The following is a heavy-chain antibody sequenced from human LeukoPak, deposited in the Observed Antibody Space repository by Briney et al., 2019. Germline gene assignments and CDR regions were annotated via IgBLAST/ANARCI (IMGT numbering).Heavy chain of an antibody. J-gene: IGHJ4*02. Sequence: GASLRLSCAGSVWTFSSYAMSWVRQAPGKGLEWVSTLSSSGGSTYYADSVKGRFTISRDNSNNTLFLQMNSLRAEDTAVFYCAKDRGGGYSSSSTGFDYWGQGTLVTVSS. CDR2: LSSSGGST. D-gene: IGHD6-6*01. V-gene: IGHV3-23*01. CDR3: AKDRGGGYSSSSTGFDY. CDR1: VWTFSSYA.